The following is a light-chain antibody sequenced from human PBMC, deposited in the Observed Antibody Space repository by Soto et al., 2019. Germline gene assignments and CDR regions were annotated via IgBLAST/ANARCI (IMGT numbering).Light chain of an antibody. V-gene: IGKV1-39*01. CDR3: QQTYSPLEGA. Sequence: DIQMTQSPSSLSAFVGDRVTITCRASQSISSYLSWYQQKPGKAPKLLIYAASSLQSGVPSRFSGSGSGTDFTLTISSLQPEDFATYYCQQTYSPLEGAFGQGTRLEIK. CDR1: QSISSY. CDR2: AAS. J-gene: IGKJ5*01.